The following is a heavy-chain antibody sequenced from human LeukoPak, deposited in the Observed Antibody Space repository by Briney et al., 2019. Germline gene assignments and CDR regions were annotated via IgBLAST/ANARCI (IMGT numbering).Heavy chain of an antibody. J-gene: IGHJ4*02. Sequence: TGGSLRLSCTASGFTFGDYAMTWVRQAPGKGLEWVSVISGSGGSTYYADSVKGRFTISRDNSKNTLYLQMNSLRAEDTAVYYCAKAGLVGPPFYWGQGTLVTVSS. CDR2: ISGSGGST. CDR1: GFTFGDYA. V-gene: IGHV3-23*01. D-gene: IGHD1-26*01. CDR3: AKAGLVGPPFY.